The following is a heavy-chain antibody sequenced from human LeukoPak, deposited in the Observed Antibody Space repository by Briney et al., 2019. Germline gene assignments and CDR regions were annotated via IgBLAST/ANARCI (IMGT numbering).Heavy chain of an antibody. CDR2: IIPIFGTA. V-gene: IGHV1-69*01. CDR3: ARGIPYYYGSGRSYYMDV. Sequence: SVKVSCKASGGTFSSYDISWVRQAPGQGLEWLGGIIPIFGTANYAQKSQGRATITADESTSTAYMELSSLRSEDTAVYYCARGIPYYYGSGRSYYMDVWGKGTTVTVSS. J-gene: IGHJ6*03. CDR1: GGTFSSYD. D-gene: IGHD3-10*01.